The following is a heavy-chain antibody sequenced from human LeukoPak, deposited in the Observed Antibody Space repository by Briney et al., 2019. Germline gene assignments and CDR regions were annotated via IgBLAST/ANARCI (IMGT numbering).Heavy chain of an antibody. D-gene: IGHD2-15*01. V-gene: IGHV3-30*02. Sequence: GGSLRLSCAASGFTFSSYGMHWVRQAPGKGLEWVAFIRYDGSNKYYADSVKGRFTISRDNSKNTLYLQMNSLRAEDTAVYYCAKSSTDIVVVVAATDGAFDIWGQGTMVTVSS. CDR2: IRYDGSNK. CDR3: AKSSTDIVVVVAATDGAFDI. CDR1: GFTFSSYG. J-gene: IGHJ3*02.